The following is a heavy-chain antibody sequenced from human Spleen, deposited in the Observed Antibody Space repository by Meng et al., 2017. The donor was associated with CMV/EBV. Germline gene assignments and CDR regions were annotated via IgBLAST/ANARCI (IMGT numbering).Heavy chain of an antibody. CDR2: IKEDRLEV. Sequence: GSLRLSCAASGFNFRTYWMSWVRQSPGLGLEWVATIKEDRLEVYYVDSVKGRFTISRDNARNSLYLQMNRLRVEDTAVYYCARDEIVAVPTAHWNPTPVYYYYGMDVWGQGTTVTVSS. V-gene: IGHV3-7*01. J-gene: IGHJ6*02. CDR3: ARDEIVAVPTAHWNPTPVYYYYGMDV. CDR1: GFNFRTYW. D-gene: IGHD2-2*01.